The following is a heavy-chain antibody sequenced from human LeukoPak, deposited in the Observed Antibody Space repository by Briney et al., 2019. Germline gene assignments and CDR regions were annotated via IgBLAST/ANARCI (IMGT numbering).Heavy chain of an antibody. Sequence: GGSLRLSCAASGFTFSSYGIHWVRQAPGKGLEWVSAISGSGGNTYYVDSVKGRFTISRDNSKNTLYLQMNSLRAEDTAVYYCAKDDAWLRFGEWSQGTLVTVSS. D-gene: IGHD3-10*01. CDR1: GFTFSSYG. J-gene: IGHJ4*02. V-gene: IGHV3-23*01. CDR3: AKDDAWLRFGE. CDR2: ISGSGGNT.